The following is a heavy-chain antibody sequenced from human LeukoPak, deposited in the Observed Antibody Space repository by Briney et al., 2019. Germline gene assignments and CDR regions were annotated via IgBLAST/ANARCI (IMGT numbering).Heavy chain of an antibody. V-gene: IGHV1-18*01. J-gene: IGHJ4*02. CDR1: GYTFTSYG. D-gene: IGHD5-18*01. CDR3: ARESVDTAMVGEFDY. Sequence: ASVKVSCKASGYTFTSYGISWVRQAPGQGLEWMGWISAYNGNTNYAQKLQGRVTMTTDTSTSTAYMELRSLRSDHTAVYYCARESVDTAMVGEFDYWGQGTLVTVSS. CDR2: ISAYNGNT.